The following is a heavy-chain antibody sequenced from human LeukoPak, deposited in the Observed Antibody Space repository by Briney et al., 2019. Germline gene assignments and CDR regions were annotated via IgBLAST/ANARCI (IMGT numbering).Heavy chain of an antibody. V-gene: IGHV3-11*05. D-gene: IGHD1-14*01. Sequence: GGSLRLSCAASGFTFKDSYMSWARQAPGKGLEWVSYINHLGSQTDYADSVKGRFTISRDNAKNSLSLQMNNLSVDDTAVYYCVRARFTTFVYYWGQGTLVTVSS. CDR3: VRARFTTFVYY. CDR2: INHLGSQT. CDR1: GFTFKDSY. J-gene: IGHJ4*02.